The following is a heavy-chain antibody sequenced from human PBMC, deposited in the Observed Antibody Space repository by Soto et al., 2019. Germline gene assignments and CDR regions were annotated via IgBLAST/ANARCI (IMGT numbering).Heavy chain of an antibody. D-gene: IGHD3-3*01. V-gene: IGHV3-53*05. CDR2: IYSGGSNK. J-gene: IGHJ3*02. Sequence: GGSLRLSCAASGFTVSSNYMSWVRQAPGKGLEWVSVIYSGGSNKYYADSVKGRFTISRDNSKNTLYLQMNSLRAEDTAVYYCAREGAYYDFWCGYSGAFDIWGQGTMVTVSS. CDR1: GFTVSSNY. CDR3: AREGAYYDFWCGYSGAFDI.